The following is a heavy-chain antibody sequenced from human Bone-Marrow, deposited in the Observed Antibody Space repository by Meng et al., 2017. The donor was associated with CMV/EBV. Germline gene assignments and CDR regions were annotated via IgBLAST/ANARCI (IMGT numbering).Heavy chain of an antibody. V-gene: IGHV3-7*01. D-gene: IGHD6-13*01. CDR2: IKQDGSEK. J-gene: IGHJ6*02. Sequence: GESLKISCAASEFTFSDYWMSWVRQAPGKGLEWVANIKQDGSEKNYVDSVEGRFTISRDNAKNSLYLQMHSPRADDTAVYYCARQQLVPPYYHYGMDVWGQGTTVTVSS. CDR1: EFTFSDYW. CDR3: ARQQLVPPYYHYGMDV.